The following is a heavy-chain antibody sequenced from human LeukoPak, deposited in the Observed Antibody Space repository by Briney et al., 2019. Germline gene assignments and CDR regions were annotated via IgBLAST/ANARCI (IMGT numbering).Heavy chain of an antibody. V-gene: IGHV3-21*01. Sequence: GGSLRLSCAASGFTFSSYSMNWVRQAPGKGLEWVSSISSSSNYIYYADSVKGRFTISRDNAKNSLYLQMNSLRAEDTAVYYCARGYQFDYWGQGTLVTVSS. CDR3: ARGYQFDY. CDR1: GFTFSSYS. CDR2: ISSSSNYI. J-gene: IGHJ4*02. D-gene: IGHD3-16*02.